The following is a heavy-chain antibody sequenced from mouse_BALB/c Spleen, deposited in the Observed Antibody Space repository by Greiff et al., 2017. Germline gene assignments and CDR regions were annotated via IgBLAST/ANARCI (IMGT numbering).Heavy chain of an antibody. Sequence: EVMLVESGGGLVKPGGSLKLSCAASGFTFSSYAMSWVRQTPEKRLEWVASISSGGSTYYPDSVKGRFTISRDNARNILYLQMSSLRSEDTAMYYCARGGFITTVVATGAMDYWGQGTSGTVSS. D-gene: IGHD1-1*01. V-gene: IGHV5-6-5*01. CDR1: GFTFSSYA. CDR2: ISSGGST. CDR3: ARGGFITTVVATGAMDY. J-gene: IGHJ4*01.